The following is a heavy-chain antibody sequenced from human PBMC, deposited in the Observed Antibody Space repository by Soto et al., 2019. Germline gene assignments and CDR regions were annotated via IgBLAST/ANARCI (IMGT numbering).Heavy chain of an antibody. CDR2: ISSSGSTI. D-gene: IGHD1-20*01. J-gene: IGHJ5*02. CDR1: GFTFSSFE. CDR3: ARSPNNWNNWFDP. V-gene: IGHV3-48*03. Sequence: LRLSCVGSGFTFSSFEMNWVRRAPGKGLEWLSYISSSGSTIYYADSVKGRFTISRDNPKKSLYLRMNSLRAEDTAVYYCARSPNNWNNWFDPWGQGTLVTVSS.